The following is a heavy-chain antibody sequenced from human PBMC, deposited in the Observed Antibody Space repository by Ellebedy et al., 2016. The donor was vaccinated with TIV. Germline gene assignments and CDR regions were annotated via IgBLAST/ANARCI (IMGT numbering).Heavy chain of an antibody. CDR3: AKGITAAVVEGSLFDP. CDR1: GFTFSSYT. CDR2: ISGSGGST. Sequence: GGSLRLXXAASGFTFSSYTMGWVRQAPGKGLEWVSDISGSGGSTYYADSVKGRFTISRDNSKNTLYLQMNSLRVEDTAVYYCAKGITAAVVEGSLFDPWGQGTLVTVSS. D-gene: IGHD6-13*01. V-gene: IGHV3-23*01. J-gene: IGHJ5*02.